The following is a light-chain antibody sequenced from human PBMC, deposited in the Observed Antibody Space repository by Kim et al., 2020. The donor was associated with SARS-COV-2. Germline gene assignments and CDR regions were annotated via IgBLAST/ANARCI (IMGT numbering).Light chain of an antibody. J-gene: IGLJ2*01. CDR1: KLGDKY. CDR2: QDS. V-gene: IGLV3-1*01. CDR3: QACDSSIVV. Sequence: SYELTQPPSVSVSPGQTASITCSGDKLGDKYACWYQQKPGQSPVLVIYQDSKRPSGIPERFSGSNSGNTATLTISGTQAMDEADYYCQACDSSIVVFGGGTKLTVL.